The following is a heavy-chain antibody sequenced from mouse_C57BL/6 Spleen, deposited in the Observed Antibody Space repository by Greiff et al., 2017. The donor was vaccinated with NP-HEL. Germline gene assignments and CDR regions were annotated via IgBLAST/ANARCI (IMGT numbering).Heavy chain of an antibody. CDR2: IYPGNSDT. CDR3: TRRGHWDGYYFDY. J-gene: IGHJ2*01. D-gene: IGHD4-1*01. V-gene: IGHV1-5*01. CDR1: GYTFTSYW. Sequence: EVQLQQSGTVLARPGASVKMSCKTSGYTFTSYWMHWVKQRPGQGLEWIGAIYPGNSDTSYNQKFKGKAKLTAVTSASTAYMELSSLTNEDSAVYYCTRRGHWDGYYFDYWGQGTTLTVSS.